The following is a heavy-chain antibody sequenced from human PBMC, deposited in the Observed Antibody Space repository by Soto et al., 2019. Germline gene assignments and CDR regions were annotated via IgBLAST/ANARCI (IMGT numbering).Heavy chain of an antibody. Sequence: QVQLVESGGGVVQPGRSLRLSCAASGFTFSSYVMHWVRQAPGKGLEWVAVISYDGSNKYYADSVKGRFTISRDNSKNTLYLQMNSLRVEDTAVYYCARDAESAFDSGGTLDYWGQGTLVTVSS. D-gene: IGHD3-10*01. CDR3: ARDAESAFDSGGTLDY. CDR1: GFTFSSYV. J-gene: IGHJ4*02. CDR2: ISYDGSNK. V-gene: IGHV3-30-3*01.